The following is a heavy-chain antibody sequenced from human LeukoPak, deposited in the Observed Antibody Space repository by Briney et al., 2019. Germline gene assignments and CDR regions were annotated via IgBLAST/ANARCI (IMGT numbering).Heavy chain of an antibody. D-gene: IGHD6-19*01. J-gene: IGHJ4*02. CDR2: IFHSGST. V-gene: IGHV4-4*02. CDR3: ARHRYSSGWSDYDY. Sequence: SGTLSLTCAVSGGSISGSNWWSWVRQPPGKGLEWIGEIFHSGSTNYNPSLKSRVTISVDTSKNQFSLKLSSVTAADTAVYYCARHRYSSGWSDYDYWGQGILVTVSS. CDR1: GGSISGSNW.